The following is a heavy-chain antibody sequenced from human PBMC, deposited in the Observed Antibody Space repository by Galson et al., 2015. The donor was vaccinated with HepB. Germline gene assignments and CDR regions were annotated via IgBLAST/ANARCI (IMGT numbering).Heavy chain of an antibody. D-gene: IGHD3-22*01. J-gene: IGHJ3*02. V-gene: IGHV3-48*02. CDR1: GFTFSSYS. CDR3: ARDRSPRDYYDSSGYYFPHLEAFHT. CDR2: ISSSSSTI. Sequence: SLRLSCAASGFTFSSYSMNWVRQAPGKGLEWVSYISSSSSTIYYADSVKGRFTISRDNAKNSLYLQMNSLRDEDTAVYYCARDRSPRDYYDSSGYYFPHLEAFHTWGQGTMVTVSS.